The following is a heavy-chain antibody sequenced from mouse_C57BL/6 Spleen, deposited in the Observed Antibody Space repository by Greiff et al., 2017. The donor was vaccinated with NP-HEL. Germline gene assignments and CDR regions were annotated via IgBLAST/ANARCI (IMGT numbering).Heavy chain of an antibody. J-gene: IGHJ3*01. D-gene: IGHD1-1*01. CDR3: ARREELWYYAFAY. CDR2: IYPRSGNT. Sequence: VKLMESGAELARPGASVKLSCKASGYTFTSYGISWVKQRTGQGLEWIGEIYPRSGNTYYNEKFKGKATLTADKSSSTAYMELRSLTSEDSAVYFYARREELWYYAFAYWGQGTLVTVSA. V-gene: IGHV1-81*01. CDR1: GYTFTSYG.